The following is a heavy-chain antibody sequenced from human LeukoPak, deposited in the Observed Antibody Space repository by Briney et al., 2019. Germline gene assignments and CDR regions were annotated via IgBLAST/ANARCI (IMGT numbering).Heavy chain of an antibody. J-gene: IGHJ6*03. CDR2: INPSGGST. Sequence: ASVKVSCKASGYTFTSYYMHWVRQAPGQGLEWMGIINPSGGSTSYAQKFQGRVTMTRDMSTSTVYMELSSLRSEDTAVYYCASGQVATIFHYYYYMDVWGKGTTVTISS. D-gene: IGHD5-12*01. CDR1: GYTFTSYY. V-gene: IGHV1-46*01. CDR3: ASGQVATIFHYYYYMDV.